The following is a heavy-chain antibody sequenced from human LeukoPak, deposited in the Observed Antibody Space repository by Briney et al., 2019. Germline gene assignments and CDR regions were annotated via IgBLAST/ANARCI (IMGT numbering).Heavy chain of an antibody. D-gene: IGHD1-26*01. CDR2: ISYDGSNK. Sequence: QPGGSLSLSCAASGFTFGSYAMHGVRKAPAKGLEWVAVISYDGSNKYYADSVKGRFTISRDNSKNTLYLQMNSLRAEDTAVYYCARAPDNSGSYGALDYWGQGTLVTVSS. J-gene: IGHJ4*02. CDR1: GFTFGSYA. V-gene: IGHV3-30-3*01. CDR3: ARAPDNSGSYGALDY.